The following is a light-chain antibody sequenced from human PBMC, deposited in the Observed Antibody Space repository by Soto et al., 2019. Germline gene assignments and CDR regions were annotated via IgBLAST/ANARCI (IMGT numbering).Light chain of an antibody. CDR1: SSSIERNT. CDR2: LNS. CDR3: ATWDDSLNLLYV. J-gene: IGLJ1*01. V-gene: IGLV1-44*01. Sequence: QSVLTQPPSACGTTGQRVTLSCYGDSSSIERNTVSWYQQLPGMAPKLLIYLNSRRPSGVPDRFSGSKSGTSASLAISGLQSEDEAEYYCATWDDSLNLLYVFGTGTKVTVL.